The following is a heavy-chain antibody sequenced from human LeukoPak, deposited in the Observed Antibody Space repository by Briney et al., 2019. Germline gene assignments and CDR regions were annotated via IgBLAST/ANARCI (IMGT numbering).Heavy chain of an antibody. V-gene: IGHV4-31*03. CDR1: GGSISSGGYY. Sequence: TLSLTCTVSGGSISSGGYYWSWIRQHPGKGLEWIGYIYYSGSTYYNPSLKSRVTISVDTSKNQFSLKLSSVTAADTAVYYCARAPPTAMVTGWFDPWGQGTLVTVSS. CDR2: IYYSGST. D-gene: IGHD2-2*01. CDR3: ARAPPTAMVTGWFDP. J-gene: IGHJ5*02.